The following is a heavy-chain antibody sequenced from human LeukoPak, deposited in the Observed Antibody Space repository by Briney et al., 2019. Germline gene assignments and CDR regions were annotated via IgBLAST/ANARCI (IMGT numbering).Heavy chain of an antibody. CDR2: IYRGGST. Sequence: GGSLRLSCAVSGFTVSSNYMSWVRQAPGKGLEWVSVIYRGGSTYYADSVKGRFTISRDNSKNTLYLQMNSLRVEDTAVYYCARGLGYCSTTTCLLPFDYWGQGTLVTVSS. CDR1: GFTVSSNY. D-gene: IGHD2-2*01. V-gene: IGHV3-53*01. CDR3: ARGLGYCSTTTCLLPFDY. J-gene: IGHJ4*02.